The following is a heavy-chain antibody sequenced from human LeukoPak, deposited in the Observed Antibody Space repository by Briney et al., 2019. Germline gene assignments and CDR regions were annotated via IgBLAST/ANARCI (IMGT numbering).Heavy chain of an antibody. J-gene: IGHJ4*02. CDR2: ISGSGGST. CDR3: AKGYGSGSYLADY. V-gene: IGHV3-23*01. CDR1: GFTFSSYA. Sequence: PGGSLRLSCAASGFTFSSYAMNWVRQAPGKGLEWVSAISGSGGSTYYADSVKGRFTISRDNSKNTLYLQMNSLKAEDTVVYYCAKGYGSGSYLADYWGQGTLVTASS. D-gene: IGHD3-10*01.